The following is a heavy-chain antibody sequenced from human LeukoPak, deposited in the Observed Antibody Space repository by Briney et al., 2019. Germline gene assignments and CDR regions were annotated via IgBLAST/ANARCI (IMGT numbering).Heavy chain of an antibody. V-gene: IGHV3-23*01. D-gene: IGHD3-10*01. Sequence: PGGSLRLSCAAAGFTFSDYGMNWVRQAPGKGLEWVSGISGSGISTYYADSVKGRFTISRDNSKNTLYLQMNSLRAEDTAVYYCAKNVITMVRAAGDPPDYWGQGTLVTVSS. CDR1: GFTFSDYG. CDR2: ISGSGIST. J-gene: IGHJ4*02. CDR3: AKNVITMVRAAGDPPDY.